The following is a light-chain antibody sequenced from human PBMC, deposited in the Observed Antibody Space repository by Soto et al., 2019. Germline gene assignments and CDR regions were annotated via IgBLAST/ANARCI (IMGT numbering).Light chain of an antibody. CDR3: SSYTSSSTVV. CDR2: DVS. J-gene: IGLJ2*01. V-gene: IGLV2-14*01. CDR1: SSDFGGYNY. Sequence: QSVLTQPASVSGSPGQSITISCTGTSSDFGGYNYVSWYQQHPGKAPKLMIYDVSNRPSGVSNRFSGSKSGNTASLTISGLQAEDEADYYCSSYTSSSTVVFGGGTKSPS.